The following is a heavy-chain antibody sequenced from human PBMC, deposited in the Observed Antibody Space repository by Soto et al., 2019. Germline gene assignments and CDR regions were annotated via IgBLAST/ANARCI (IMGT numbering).Heavy chain of an antibody. Sequence: QLQLHESGPGQVKPSETLSVTCTVSGDSIASGSYYWGWIRQSPGEGLEWIGSIYYGGGTYYNPSLKSRLTISVDRSLNQVSLRLTSVTAADTAVYYCARYGKEPYYGMDVWGHGTTITVSS. CDR2: IYYGGGT. D-gene: IGHD1-1*01. CDR1: GDSIASGSYY. CDR3: ARYGKEPYYGMDV. V-gene: IGHV4-39*01. J-gene: IGHJ6*02.